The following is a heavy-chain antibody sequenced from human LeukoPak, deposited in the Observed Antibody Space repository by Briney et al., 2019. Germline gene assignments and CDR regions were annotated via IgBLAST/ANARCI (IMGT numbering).Heavy chain of an antibody. Sequence: ASVKVSCKASGYPFTGYHVQWVRQAPGQGLEWMGRIYPDTGDAIYAQKFQGRVTMTRDTSISTAYMVLTGLTSDDTAVYYCAALGSRKKMRVDPWGQGTPVTVSS. CDR3: AALGSRKKMRVDP. J-gene: IGHJ5*02. CDR1: GYPFTGYH. CDR2: IYPDTGDA. D-gene: IGHD7-27*01. V-gene: IGHV1-2*02.